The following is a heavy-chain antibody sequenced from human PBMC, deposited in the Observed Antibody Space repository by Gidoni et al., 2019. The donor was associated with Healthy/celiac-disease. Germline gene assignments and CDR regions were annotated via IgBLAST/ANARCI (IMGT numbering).Heavy chain of an antibody. CDR3: ARGDLSSSWYGSYFDY. V-gene: IGHV4-39*07. J-gene: IGHJ4*02. CDR2: IYYSGST. D-gene: IGHD6-13*01. CDR1: GGSISSSSYY. Sequence: QLQLQESGPGLVKPSETLSLTCTVSGGSISSSSYYWGWIRQPPGKGLEWIGSIYYSGSTYYNPSLKSRVTISVDTSKNQFSLKLSSVTAADTAVYYCARGDLSSSWYGSYFDYWGQGTLVTVSS.